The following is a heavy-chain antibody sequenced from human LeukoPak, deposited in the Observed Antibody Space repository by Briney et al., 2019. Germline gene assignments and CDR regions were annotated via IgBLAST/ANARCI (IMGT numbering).Heavy chain of an antibody. Sequence: PGGSLRLSCAASGFTFSDYDMHWVRRAPGKGLEWVGRIKSKTDGGTTDYAAPVKGRFTISRDDSKNTLYLQMNSLKTEDTAVYYCTTDLGYCSGGSCYPTTGYYYYYMDVWGKGTTVTVSS. CDR1: GFTFSDYD. CDR3: TTDLGYCSGGSCYPTTGYYYYYMDV. CDR2: IKSKTDGGTT. V-gene: IGHV3-15*01. D-gene: IGHD2-15*01. J-gene: IGHJ6*03.